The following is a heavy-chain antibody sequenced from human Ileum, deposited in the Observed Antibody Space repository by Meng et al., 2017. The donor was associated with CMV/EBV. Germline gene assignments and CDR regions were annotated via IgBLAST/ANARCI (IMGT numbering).Heavy chain of an antibody. J-gene: IGHJ4*02. CDR3: ARVGGPMEYYYDSSGYYSVDY. D-gene: IGHD3-22*01. CDR1: GFTFSSYI. CDR2: ISSSSSYI. V-gene: IGHV3-21*01. Sequence: GESLKISCAASGFTFSSYIMNWVRQAPGKGLEWVSSISSSSSYIYYADSVKGRFTISRDNAKNSLYLQMNSLRAEDTAVYYCARVGGPMEYYYDSSGYYSVDYWGQGTLVTVSS.